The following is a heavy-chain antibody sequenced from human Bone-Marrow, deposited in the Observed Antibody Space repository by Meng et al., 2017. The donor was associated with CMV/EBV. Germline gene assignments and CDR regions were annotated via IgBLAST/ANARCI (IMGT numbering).Heavy chain of an antibody. Sequence: GESLKISCAASGFTFSSYSMNWVRQAPGKGLEWVSSISSSSSYIYYADSVKGRFTISRDNAKNSLYLQMNSLRAEDTAVYYRAKDREERWDVFDYWGQGTLVTVSS. CDR3: AKDREERWDVFDY. D-gene: IGHD5-24*01. V-gene: IGHV3-21*04. CDR1: GFTFSSYS. CDR2: ISSSSSYI. J-gene: IGHJ4*02.